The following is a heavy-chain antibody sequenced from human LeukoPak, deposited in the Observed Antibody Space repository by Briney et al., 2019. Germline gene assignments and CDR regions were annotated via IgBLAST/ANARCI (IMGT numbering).Heavy chain of an antibody. CDR2: INPNSGGT. CDR1: GYTFTGYY. CDR3: ARVGRYCSGGSCDYYYYGMDV. Sequence: ASVKVSCKASGYTFTGYYMHWVRQAPGQGLEWMGWINPNSGGTNYAQKFQGRVTMTRDTSISTAYMELSRLRSDDTAVYYCARVGRYCSGGSCDYYYYGMDVWGQGITVTVSS. V-gene: IGHV1-2*02. D-gene: IGHD2-15*01. J-gene: IGHJ6*02.